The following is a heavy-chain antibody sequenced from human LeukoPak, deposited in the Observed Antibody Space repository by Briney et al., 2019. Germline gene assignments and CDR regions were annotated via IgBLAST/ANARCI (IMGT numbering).Heavy chain of an antibody. CDR1: GFTFDDYA. CDR3: AKAGLRRLDGYNYRNGYWFFDH. V-gene: IGHV3-43*02. D-gene: IGHD5-24*01. J-gene: IGHJ2*01. Sequence: GGSLRLSCAASGFTFDDYALHWVRQAPGKGLEWVSVSSGNGGSTYYADSVKGRFTISRDNNKNSLYLQMNSLRPEDTALYYCAKAGLRRLDGYNYRNGYWFFDHWGRGTLVSVSS. CDR2: SSGNGGST.